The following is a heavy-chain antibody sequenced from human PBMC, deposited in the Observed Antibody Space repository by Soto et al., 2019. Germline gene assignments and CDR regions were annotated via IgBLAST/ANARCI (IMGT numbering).Heavy chain of an antibody. CDR2: ISGSGGST. J-gene: IGHJ4*02. D-gene: IGHD3-10*01. CDR1: GFTFSSYA. CDR3: AKEFYYYGSGSYYQPLDY. V-gene: IGHV3-23*01. Sequence: PGGSLSLSCAASGFTFSSYAMSWVRQAPGKGLEWVSAISGSGGSTYYADSVKGRFTISRDNSKNTLYLQMNSLRAEDTAVYYCAKEFYYYGSGSYYQPLDYWGQGTLVTVSS.